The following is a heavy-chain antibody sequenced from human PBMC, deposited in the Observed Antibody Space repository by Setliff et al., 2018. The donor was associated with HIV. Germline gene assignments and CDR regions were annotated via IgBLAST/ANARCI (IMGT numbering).Heavy chain of an antibody. V-gene: IGHV3-74*01. J-gene: IGHJ4*02. CDR3: AKDGSGGDFDS. Sequence: LRLSCAASGFTFSSYWMHWVRQAPGKGLVWVSCINNDGSSTNYADSVKGRFTISRDNANNVLFLQMTSLTAGDSAIYYCAKDGSGGDFDSWGQGTLVTVSS. CDR2: INNDGSST. D-gene: IGHD2-15*01. CDR1: GFTFSSYW.